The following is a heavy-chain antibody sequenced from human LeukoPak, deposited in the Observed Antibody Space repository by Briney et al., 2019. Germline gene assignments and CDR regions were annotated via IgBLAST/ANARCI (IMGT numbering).Heavy chain of an antibody. V-gene: IGHV3-48*01. CDR1: GFTFSSYN. CDR2: ISSSSSSNTI. J-gene: IGHJ4*02. Sequence: GGSLRLSCAASGFTFSSYNMNWVRQAPGKGLEWVSYISSSSSSNTIYYADSVKGRFTISRDNAKNSLYLQMNSLRAEDTAVYYCAKEGVGAWELPLRIPKGFDYWGQGTLVTVSS. D-gene: IGHD1-26*01. CDR3: AKEGVGAWELPLRIPKGFDY.